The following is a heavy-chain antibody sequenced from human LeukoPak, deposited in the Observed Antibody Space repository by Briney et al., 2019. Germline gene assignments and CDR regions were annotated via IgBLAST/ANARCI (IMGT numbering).Heavy chain of an antibody. V-gene: IGHV3-73*01. Sequence: PGGSLKLSCVASGFSFSGSAVHWVRHSSGKGLEWVGHIDKKDNLYATAYAESVKGRFTLSRDDSKDTAFLHMDSLKTEDTALYYCTRDRGTYNWFDPWGQGTLVTVSS. CDR2: IDKKDNLYAT. CDR1: GFSFSGSA. CDR3: TRDRGTYNWFDP. J-gene: IGHJ5*02. D-gene: IGHD2-15*01.